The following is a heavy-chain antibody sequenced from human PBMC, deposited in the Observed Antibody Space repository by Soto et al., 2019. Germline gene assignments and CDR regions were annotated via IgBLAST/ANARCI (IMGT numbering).Heavy chain of an antibody. J-gene: IGHJ6*02. CDR3: AREEKKSTTPYYYYYGMDV. CDR2: INPNSGGT. Sequence: GASVKVSCKASGYTFTGYYMHWVRQAPGQGLEWMGWINPNSGGTNYAQKFQGWVTMTRDTSISTAYMELSRLRSDDTAVYYCAREEKKSTTPYYYYYGMDVWGQGTTVTVSS. V-gene: IGHV1-2*04. CDR1: GYTFTGYY. D-gene: IGHD1-26*01.